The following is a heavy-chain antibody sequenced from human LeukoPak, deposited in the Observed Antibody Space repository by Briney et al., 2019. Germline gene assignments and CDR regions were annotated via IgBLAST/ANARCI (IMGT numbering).Heavy chain of an antibody. J-gene: IGHJ3*01. D-gene: IGHD5-24*01. V-gene: IGHV4-59*08. CDR1: GGSISHYY. CDR3: ARTLMAIRAVGYVFDV. Sequence: IPSETLSLTCTVSGGSISHYYWSWIRQPPPKGMERIGYMYYSETTNYNPSLKSRVTISVDMSKTQFPLKLSSVTAADTAVYYCARTLMAIRAVGYVFDVWGQGTMVTVSS. CDR2: MYYSETT.